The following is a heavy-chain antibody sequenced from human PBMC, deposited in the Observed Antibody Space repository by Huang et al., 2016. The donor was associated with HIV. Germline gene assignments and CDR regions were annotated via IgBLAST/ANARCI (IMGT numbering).Heavy chain of an antibody. V-gene: IGHV3-30*02. J-gene: IGHJ4*02. CDR3: AKDHGYIGTPLDY. CDR2: IRYDGSNQ. D-gene: IGHD1-26*01. Sequence: QVQLVESGGGVVQPGGSLRVSCAASGFTFRTYGMHWVRQAPGKGLEWVAFIRYDGSNQYYADALKGRFTISRDNSKNTLYLQLNSLRAEDTAVYYWAKDHGYIGTPLDYWGQGTLVTVSS. CDR1: GFTFRTYG.